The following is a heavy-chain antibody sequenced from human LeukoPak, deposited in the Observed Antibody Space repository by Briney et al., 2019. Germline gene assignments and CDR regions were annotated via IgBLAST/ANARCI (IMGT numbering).Heavy chain of an antibody. J-gene: IGHJ6*03. CDR3: AKADRSSDTRWLQFLQKVAGVDYYYMDV. CDR2: ISGSGGST. CDR1: GFTFSSYE. Sequence: GGSLRLSCAASGFTFSSYEMNWIRQAPGKGLEWVSAISGSGGSTYYADSVKGRFTISRDNSKNTLYLQMNSLRAEDTAVYYCAKADRSSDTRWLQFLQKVAGVDYYYMDVWGKGTTVTVSS. D-gene: IGHD5-24*01. V-gene: IGHV3-23*01.